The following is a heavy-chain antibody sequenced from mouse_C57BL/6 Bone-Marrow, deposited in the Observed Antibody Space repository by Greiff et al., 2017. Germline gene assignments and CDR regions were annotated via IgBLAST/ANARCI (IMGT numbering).Heavy chain of an antibody. Sequence: QVHVQQSGAELVRPGASVTLSCKASGYTFTDYEMHWVKQTPVHGLEWIGAIDPETGGTAYNQKFKGKAILTADKSSSTAYMELRSLTSEDSAVYYCTANDYWGQGTTLTVSS. CDR3: TANDY. CDR2: IDPETGGT. V-gene: IGHV1-15*01. CDR1: GYTFTDYE. J-gene: IGHJ2*01.